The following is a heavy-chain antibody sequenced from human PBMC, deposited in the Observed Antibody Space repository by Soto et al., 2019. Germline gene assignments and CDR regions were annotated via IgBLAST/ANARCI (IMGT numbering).Heavy chain of an antibody. Sequence: SATLHLSSTVSCCSISRCYWSWIRQPPGKGLEWIGYISNIGSTSYNPSLKSRVTISMDTSKNQVSLKLNSVTAADTAVYYCARKAAAGDNWFDPWGQG. CDR1: CCSISRCY. CDR2: ISNIGST. V-gene: IGHV4-59*08. D-gene: IGHD6-13*01. J-gene: IGHJ5*02. CDR3: ARKAAAGDNWFDP.